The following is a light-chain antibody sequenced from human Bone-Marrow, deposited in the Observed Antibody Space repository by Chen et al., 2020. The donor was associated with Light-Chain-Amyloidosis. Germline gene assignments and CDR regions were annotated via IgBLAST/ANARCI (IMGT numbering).Light chain of an antibody. CDR1: DSISFY. CDR3: QQRSSWPT. Sequence: EIVLTQSPATVSLSPGDTATLSCRASDSISFYLTWYQQKPGQAPRLLIYDASHRATGIPARFSGSGSGTDFTLTITNLEPDDFAVYYCQQRSSWPTFGQGTRLEI. V-gene: IGKV3-11*01. J-gene: IGKJ5*01. CDR2: DAS.